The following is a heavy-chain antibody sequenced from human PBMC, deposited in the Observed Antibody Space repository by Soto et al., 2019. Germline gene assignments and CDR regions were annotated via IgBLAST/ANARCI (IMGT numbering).Heavy chain of an antibody. V-gene: IGHV1-2*04. J-gene: IGHJ6*02. D-gene: IGHD3-16*01. CDR2: INPNSGGT. Sequence: ASVKVSCKASGYTFTGYYMHWVRQAPGQGLEWMGWINPNSGGTNYAQKFQGWVTMTRDTSISTAYMELSRLRSDDTAVYYCARAVPDLDGMDVWGQGTTVTVSS. CDR1: GYTFTGYY. CDR3: ARAVPDLDGMDV.